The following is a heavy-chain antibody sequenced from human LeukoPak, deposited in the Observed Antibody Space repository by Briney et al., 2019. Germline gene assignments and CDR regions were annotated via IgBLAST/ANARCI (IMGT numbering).Heavy chain of an antibody. J-gene: IGHJ4*02. CDR2: ISYDGSNK. CDR3: AKEIVPAALTY. D-gene: IGHD2-2*01. V-gene: IGHV3-30*04. CDR1: GVTFSSYA. Sequence: PGGSLRLSCAASGVTFSSYAMHWVRQAPGKGLEWVALISYDGSNKYYADSVKGRFTISRDNSKNTLYLQMNSLRAEDTAVYYCAKEIVPAALTYWGQGTLVTVSS.